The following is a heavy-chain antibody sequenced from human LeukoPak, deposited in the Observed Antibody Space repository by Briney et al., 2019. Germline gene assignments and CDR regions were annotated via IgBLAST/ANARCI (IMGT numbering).Heavy chain of an antibody. Sequence: PGGSLRLSCAASGFTFSSYSMNWVRQAPGKGLEWDSSISSSSSYIYYADSVKGRFTISRDNAKNSLYLQMNSLRAEDTAVYYCARAAIAARGGFDPWGQGTLVTVSS. V-gene: IGHV3-21*01. J-gene: IGHJ5*02. D-gene: IGHD6-13*01. CDR3: ARAAIAARGGFDP. CDR2: ISSSSSYI. CDR1: GFTFSSYS.